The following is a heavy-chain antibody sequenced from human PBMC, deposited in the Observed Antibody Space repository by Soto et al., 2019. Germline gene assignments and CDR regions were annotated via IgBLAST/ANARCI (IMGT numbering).Heavy chain of an antibody. D-gene: IGHD3-16*01. J-gene: IGHJ6*02. CDR2: IYYSGTT. CDR3: ARALIQFWPHYYYGMDV. V-gene: IGHV4-30-4*01. Sequence: QVQLQESGPGLVKPSQTLSLTCTISGGSISSGDHYCSWIRQPPGKGLEWIGYIYYSGTTYYNPSLKSRVTISVDTSENQFSLKVNSVTAADTAVYYCARALIQFWPHYYYGMDVWGQGTTVTVSS. CDR1: GGSISSGDHY.